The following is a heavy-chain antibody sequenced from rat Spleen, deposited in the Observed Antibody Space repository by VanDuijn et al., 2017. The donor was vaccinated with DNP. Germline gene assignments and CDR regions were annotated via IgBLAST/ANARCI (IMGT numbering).Heavy chain of an antibody. J-gene: IGHJ2*01. Sequence: EVQLVESGGGLVQPGRSLKLSCTVSGFTFSDYNMAWVRQAPKKGLELVATISYDGRSTSHRDSVTGRFTISRDNAKSILYLQMDSLRSEDTATYYCTTDFERGYWGQGVMVTVSS. V-gene: IGHV5-20*01. CDR3: TTDFERGY. CDR1: GFTFSDYN. CDR2: ISYDGRST. D-gene: IGHD1-11*01.